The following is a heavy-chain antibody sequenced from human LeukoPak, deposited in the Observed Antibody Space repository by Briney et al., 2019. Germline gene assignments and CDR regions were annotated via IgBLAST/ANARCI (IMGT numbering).Heavy chain of an antibody. V-gene: IGHV3-48*04. CDR2: ISSSSSTI. J-gene: IGHJ6*03. CDR1: GFTFSSYS. Sequence: GGSLRLSCAASGFTFSSYSMNWVRQAPGRGLEWVSHISSSSSTIYYADSVKGRFTISRDNAKNSLYLQMNSLRAEDTAVYYCARGEDIVVVPAAMSMDVWGKGTTVTVSS. D-gene: IGHD2-2*01. CDR3: ARGEDIVVVPAAMSMDV.